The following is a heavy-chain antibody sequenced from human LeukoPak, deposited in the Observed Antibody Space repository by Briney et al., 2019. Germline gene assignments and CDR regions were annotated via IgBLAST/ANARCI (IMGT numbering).Heavy chain of an antibody. CDR2: IYSAGST. D-gene: IGHD6-19*01. Sequence: GGSLRLSCAASGFAVNSYYMTWVRQPPGKGLEWVSLIYSAGSTYYADSVKGRFTISRDNSKNMVYLQMNSLRGEDTAVYYCAREKGYSSGWSGFDFWGQGTLVTVSS. CDR1: GFAVNSYY. J-gene: IGHJ4*02. V-gene: IGHV3-53*01. CDR3: AREKGYSSGWSGFDF.